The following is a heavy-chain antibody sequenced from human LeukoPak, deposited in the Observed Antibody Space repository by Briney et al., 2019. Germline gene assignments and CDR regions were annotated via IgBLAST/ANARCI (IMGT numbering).Heavy chain of an antibody. CDR3: ARLSIDTSCLDY. Sequence: SETLSLTCTVSGGSISSDDYYCSWIRQPAGKGLEWVGRIYTGGSTNYNPSLKSRVTISVDTSKNQFSLKLSSVTAADTAVYYCARLSIDTSCLDYWGQGTLVTVSS. D-gene: IGHD1-26*01. CDR1: GGSISSDDYY. J-gene: IGHJ4*02. V-gene: IGHV4-61*02. CDR2: IYTGGST.